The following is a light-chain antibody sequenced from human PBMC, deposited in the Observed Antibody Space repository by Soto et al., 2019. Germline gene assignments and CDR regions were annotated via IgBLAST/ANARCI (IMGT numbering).Light chain of an antibody. CDR3: QQYGSSPGT. CDR2: GAS. V-gene: IGKV3-20*01. J-gene: IGKJ1*01. CDR1: KSVSSSY. Sequence: EIVLTQSPGTLSLSPGERATLSCRASKSVSSSYLAWYQQKPGQAPRLLIYGASSRGTGIPDRFSGSGSGTDFTLTISRLEPEDFAVYYCQQYGSSPGTFGQGTKVEIK.